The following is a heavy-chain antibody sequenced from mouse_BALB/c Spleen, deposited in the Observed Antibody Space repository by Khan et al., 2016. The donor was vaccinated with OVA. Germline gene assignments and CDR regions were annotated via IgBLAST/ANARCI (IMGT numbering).Heavy chain of an antibody. D-gene: IGHD1-3*01. CDR3: ARLEDI. Sequence: QVQLKESGPGLVAPSQSLSITCTVSGFSLTSYGVHWVRQPPGKGMEWLVVILAGGSINYNSALMSRLSISKDHSKSQVFLKMNSLQNDDTDMYYCARLEDIWGQGTTLTGSS. V-gene: IGHV2-9*02. CDR2: ILAGGSI. J-gene: IGHJ2*01. CDR1: GFSLTSYG.